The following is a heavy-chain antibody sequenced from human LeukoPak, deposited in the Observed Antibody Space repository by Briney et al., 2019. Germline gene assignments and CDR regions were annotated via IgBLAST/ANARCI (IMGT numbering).Heavy chain of an antibody. Sequence: SGTLSLTCAVSGDSISSSNWWTWVRQPPGKGLEWIGEIYHSGSTNYNPSLKSRVTMSLDKSKNQFSLKPTSVTAADTAVYYCAREAAGQWFDPWGQGTLVTVSS. CDR1: GDSISSSNW. V-gene: IGHV4-4*02. J-gene: IGHJ5*02. CDR2: IYHSGST. D-gene: IGHD6-25*01. CDR3: AREAAGQWFDP.